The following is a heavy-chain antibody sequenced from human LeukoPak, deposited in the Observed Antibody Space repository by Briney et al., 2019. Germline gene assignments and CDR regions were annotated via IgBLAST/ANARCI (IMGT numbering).Heavy chain of an antibody. V-gene: IGHV4-59*01. D-gene: IGHD4-23*01. J-gene: IGHJ3*02. CDR1: GGSISSYY. CDR2: IYYRGST. CDR3: ARLGSPQGYGGNKAFDI. Sequence: SETLSLTCTVSGGSISSYYWSWIRQPPGKGPEWIGYIYYRGSTNFNPSLKSRVTISVDTSKNQFSLKLSSVTAADTAVYYCARLGSPQGYGGNKAFDIWGHGTMVTVSS.